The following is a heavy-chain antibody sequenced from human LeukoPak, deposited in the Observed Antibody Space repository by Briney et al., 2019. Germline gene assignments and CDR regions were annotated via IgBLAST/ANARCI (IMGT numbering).Heavy chain of an antibody. J-gene: IGHJ6*02. D-gene: IGHD6-13*01. CDR1: GFTFSNAW. CDR2: IKSKTDGGTT. Sequence: GGSLRLSCAASGFTFSNAWMSWVRQAPGKGLEWVGRIKSKTDGGTTDYAAPVKGRFTISRDNSKNTLYLQMNSLKAEDTAVYYCARDRVKSIAAAGTGYGMDVWGQGTTVTVSS. CDR3: ARDRVKSIAAAGTGYGMDV. V-gene: IGHV3-15*01.